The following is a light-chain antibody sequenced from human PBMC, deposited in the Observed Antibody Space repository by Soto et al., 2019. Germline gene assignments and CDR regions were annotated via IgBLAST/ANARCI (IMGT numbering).Light chain of an antibody. CDR1: QSVLYSSDNKNY. J-gene: IGKJ2*01. Sequence: DIVMTQSPDSLAVSLGERATINCRSSQSVLYSSDNKNYLTWYQQKPGQPPKLLIYWASTRESGIPDRFSGYGSTTDFTLTISSLQAEDVAIYYCQQYYTTPYTFGQGTKLEIK. CDR3: QQYYTTPYT. CDR2: WAS. V-gene: IGKV4-1*01.